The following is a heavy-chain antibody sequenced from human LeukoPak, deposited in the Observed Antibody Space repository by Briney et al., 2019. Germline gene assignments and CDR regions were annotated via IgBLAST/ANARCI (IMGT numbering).Heavy chain of an antibody. D-gene: IGHD3-10*01. V-gene: IGHV1-18*01. CDR1: GYTLTSYG. J-gene: IGHJ6*02. CDR2: ISAYNGNT. CDR3: ARDGVTMVRGVIYLNYYYYGMDV. Sequence: ASVKVSCKASGYTLTSYGISWVRQAPGQGLEWMGWISAYNGNTNYAQKLQGRVTMTTDTSTSTAYMELRSLRSDDTAVYYCARDGVTMVRGVIYLNYYYYGMDVWGQGTTVTVSS.